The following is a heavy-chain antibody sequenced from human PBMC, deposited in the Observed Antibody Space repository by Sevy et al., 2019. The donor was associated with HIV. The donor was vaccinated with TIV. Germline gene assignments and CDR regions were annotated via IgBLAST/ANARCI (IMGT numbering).Heavy chain of an antibody. J-gene: IGHJ4*02. Sequence: GESLKISCKGSGYTFSNYWIGWVRQMPGKGLEWMGVIYPGDSVTSYSPPFQGQVPMSADKSTSTAYLQWCSLKTSDTAIYYCARYPIVVVPAAEYYFDYWGQGTLVTVSS. CDR3: ARYPIVVVPAAEYYFDY. D-gene: IGHD2-2*01. CDR1: GYTFSNYW. CDR2: IYPGDSVT. V-gene: IGHV5-51*01.